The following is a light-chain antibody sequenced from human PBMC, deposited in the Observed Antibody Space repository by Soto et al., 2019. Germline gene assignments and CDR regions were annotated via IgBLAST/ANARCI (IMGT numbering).Light chain of an antibody. CDR3: CSYAGSGKVV. V-gene: IGLV2-23*02. CDR2: EVS. CDR1: SSDIGSYNL. Sequence: QSALTQPASVSGSLGQSISISCTGTSSDIGSYNLVSWYQQYPGKAPKLMILEVSERPSGVSNRFSGSKSGDTASLTISGLQDEDEADYYCCSYAGSGKVVFGGGTKLTVL. J-gene: IGLJ3*02.